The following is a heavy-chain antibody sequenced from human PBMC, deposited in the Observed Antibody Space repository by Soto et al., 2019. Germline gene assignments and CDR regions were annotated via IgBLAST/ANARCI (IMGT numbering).Heavy chain of an antibody. CDR1: GGSFSGYY. CDR3: AAGAGGLGYFDY. Sequence: QVQLQQWGAGLLKPSETLSLTCAVYGGSFSGYYWSWIRQPPGKGLEWIGEINHSGSTNYNPSLKSRVTISVDTSKIQFSLKLSSVTAADTAVYYCAAGAGGLGYFDYWGQGTLVTVSS. J-gene: IGHJ4*02. V-gene: IGHV4-34*01. D-gene: IGHD3-16*01. CDR2: INHSGST.